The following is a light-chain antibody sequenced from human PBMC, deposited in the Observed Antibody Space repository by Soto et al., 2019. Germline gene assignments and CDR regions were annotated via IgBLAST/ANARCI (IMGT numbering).Light chain of an antibody. CDR2: DVT. Sequence: SVLTQPASVSRSPGQSITISCPGTSSDVGGYNYVSWYQHHPGKAPKLIIYDVTNRPSGVSNPFSGSKSGNTASLTISGLQPEDEADYYCSSYTTSNTREIVVGTGTKVTV. J-gene: IGLJ1*01. V-gene: IGLV2-14*03. CDR1: SSDVGGYNY. CDR3: SSYTTSNTREIV.